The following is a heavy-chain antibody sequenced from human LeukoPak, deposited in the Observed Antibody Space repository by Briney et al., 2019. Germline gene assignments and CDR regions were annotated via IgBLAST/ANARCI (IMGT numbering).Heavy chain of an antibody. D-gene: IGHD2-21*02. CDR1: GFTLSDYY. CDR2: ISGSGDTT. V-gene: IGHV3-11*04. CDR3: ARGLRYHYYYKDV. Sequence: GGSLRLFCAASGFTLSDYYMTWIRQAPGQGLEWVSFISGSGDTTYYADSVKGRFTISRDNAKNSLYLQMNSLRAEDTAVYYCARGLRYHYYYKDVWGKGTTVTVSS. J-gene: IGHJ6*03.